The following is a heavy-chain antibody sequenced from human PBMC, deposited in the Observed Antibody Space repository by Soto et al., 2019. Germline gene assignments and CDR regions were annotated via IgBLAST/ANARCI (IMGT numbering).Heavy chain of an antibody. Sequence: TASGFTFSTYAMNWVRQAQGNGLEWVSAISGRGGSIHYAASVQGRFTISRDNSKNTLYLQMNSLRDEDTAVYHCVKGYWKGDVWGQGTTVTVSS. J-gene: IGHJ6*02. D-gene: IGHD1-1*01. CDR3: VKGYWKGDV. V-gene: IGHV3-23*01. CDR1: GFTFSTYA. CDR2: ISGRGGSI.